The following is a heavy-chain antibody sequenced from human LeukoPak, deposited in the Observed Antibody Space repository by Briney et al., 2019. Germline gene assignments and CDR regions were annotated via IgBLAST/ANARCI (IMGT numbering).Heavy chain of an antibody. CDR1: GGSISSYY. D-gene: IGHD4-17*01. CDR3: ARDQFNYGEDWFDP. Sequence: SETLSLTCTVSGGSISSYYWSWIRQPAGKGLEWIGRIYTSGSTYYNPSLKSRVTMSVDTSKNQFSLKLSSVTAADTAVYYCARDQFNYGEDWFDPWGQGTLVTVSS. V-gene: IGHV4-4*07. J-gene: IGHJ5*02. CDR2: IYTSGST.